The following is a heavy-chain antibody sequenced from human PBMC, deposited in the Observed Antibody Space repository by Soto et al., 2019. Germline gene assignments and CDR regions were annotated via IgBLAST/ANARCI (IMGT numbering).Heavy chain of an antibody. CDR3: ARVNLYYDFWSGYYTGVARDYYYYGMDV. Sequence: ASVKVSCKASGYTFTSYDINWVRQATGQGLEWMGWMNPNSGNTGYAQKFQGRVTMTRNTSISTAYMELSSLRSEDTAVYYCARVNLYYDFWSGYYTGVARDYYYYGMDVRGQGTTVTVSS. V-gene: IGHV1-8*01. J-gene: IGHJ6*02. D-gene: IGHD3-3*01. CDR1: GYTFTSYD. CDR2: MNPNSGNT.